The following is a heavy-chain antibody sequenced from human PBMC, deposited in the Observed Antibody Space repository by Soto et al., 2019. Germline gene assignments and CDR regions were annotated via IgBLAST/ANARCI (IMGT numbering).Heavy chain of an antibody. V-gene: IGHV1-18*01. J-gene: IGHJ6*02. CDR3: AMVDVYVTPSPQDV. Sequence: QVQLVQSGAEVKNPGASVKVSCKASGYTFTSYGIGWARQAPGQGLEWMAWINTYNGNTNYAQNVQGRVTLTTDTSTSTAYMELRSLRSNDTAIYYCAMVDVYVTPSPQDVWGQGTTVIVSS. CDR2: INTYNGNT. CDR1: GYTFTSYG. D-gene: IGHD3-16*01.